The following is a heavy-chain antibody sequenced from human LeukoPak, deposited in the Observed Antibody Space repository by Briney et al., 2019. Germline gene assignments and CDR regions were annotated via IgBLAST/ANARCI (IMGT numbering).Heavy chain of an antibody. CDR2: INPNSGGK. V-gene: IGHV1-2*02. D-gene: IGHD3-10*01. CDR3: ARESYRITMVRGVIGY. CDR1: GYTFTGYY. J-gene: IGHJ4*02. Sequence: ASVKVSCKASGYTFTGYYMHWVRQAPGQGLEWMGWINPNSGGKNYAQKFQGRVTMTRDTSISTAYMELSRLRSDDTAVYYCARESYRITMVRGVIGYWGQGTLVTVSS.